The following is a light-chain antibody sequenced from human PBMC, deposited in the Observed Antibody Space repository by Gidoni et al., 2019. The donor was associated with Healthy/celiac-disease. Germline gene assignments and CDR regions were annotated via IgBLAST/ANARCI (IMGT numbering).Light chain of an antibody. CDR1: QSISSY. Sequence: DIQMTQSPSSLSASVGDRVTITCRASQSISSYLNWYQQKPGKAPKLLIYAASRLQSGVPSRFSGSGSGTDFILTISSLQPEYFATYYCQQSYSTPPITFGPGTKVDIK. CDR3: QQSYSTPPIT. CDR2: AAS. V-gene: IGKV1-39*01. J-gene: IGKJ3*01.